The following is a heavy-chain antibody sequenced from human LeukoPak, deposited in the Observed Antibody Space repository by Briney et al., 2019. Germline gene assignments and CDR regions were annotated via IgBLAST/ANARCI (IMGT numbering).Heavy chain of an antibody. CDR2: ISNSGDTT. Sequence: GGSLRLSCAASGFTFSSYAMSWVRQAPGKGLEWISGISNSGDTTYDADSVTGRFTISRDNSRNTLYLQMNSLRGDDTAVYYCAKDVGKWESLHFFDYWGQGTLVTVSS. D-gene: IGHD1-26*01. V-gene: IGHV3-23*01. CDR3: AKDVGKWESLHFFDY. J-gene: IGHJ4*02. CDR1: GFTFSSYA.